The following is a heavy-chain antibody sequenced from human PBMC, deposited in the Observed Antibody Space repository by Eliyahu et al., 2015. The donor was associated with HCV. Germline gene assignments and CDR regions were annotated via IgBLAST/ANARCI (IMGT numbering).Heavy chain of an antibody. CDR3: ARQMNPSGTGSYPDDAFDI. D-gene: IGHD1-26*01. CDR1: GGSIRSNTYY. V-gene: IGHV4-39*01. J-gene: IGHJ3*02. Sequence: QLQLQESGPGLVKPSETLSLTCIVSGGSIRSNTYYWGWIRQPPGKGLEWIGRLYFTGGPPYNPSLKSRVTISVGTSKDQFSLELSSVTAADTAMYYCARQMNPSGTGSYPDDAFDIWGQGTMVTVSS. CDR2: LYFTGGP.